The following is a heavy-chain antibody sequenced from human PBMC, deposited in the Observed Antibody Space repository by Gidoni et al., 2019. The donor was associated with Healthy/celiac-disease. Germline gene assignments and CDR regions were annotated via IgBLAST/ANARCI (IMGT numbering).Heavy chain of an antibody. V-gene: IGHV3-48*02. CDR1: GFTFSSFS. CDR3: ARGPPTNYDYVWGTLFY. Sequence: EVQLVESGGGLVQPGGSLRLSCAASGFTFSSFSMNWVRQAPGKGLELVSYISSSSSTIYYADSVKGRFTISRDNAKNSLYLQMNRLRDEDTAVYYCARGPPTNYDYVWGTLFYWGQGTLVTVSS. D-gene: IGHD3-16*01. CDR2: ISSSSSTI. J-gene: IGHJ4*02.